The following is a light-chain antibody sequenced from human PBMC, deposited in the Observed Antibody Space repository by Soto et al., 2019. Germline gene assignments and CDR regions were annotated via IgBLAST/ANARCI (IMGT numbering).Light chain of an antibody. Sequence: DIVMTQSPDSLAVSLGERATINCKSSQSVLYSSNNKNYLAWYQQKPGQPPKLLIYWASTRESGVPDRFSGSGSGTDLTLTISSLQVEDVALYYCQQYYSTPLTFGGGTKVEIK. V-gene: IGKV4-1*01. CDR1: QSVLYSSNNKNY. CDR3: QQYYSTPLT. J-gene: IGKJ4*01. CDR2: WAS.